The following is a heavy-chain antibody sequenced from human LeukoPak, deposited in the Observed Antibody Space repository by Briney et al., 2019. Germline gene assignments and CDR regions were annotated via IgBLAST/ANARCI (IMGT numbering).Heavy chain of an antibody. Sequence: GESLEISLKGFGYRFSSYWIGWGRPRPGKGVEWGGIIYPGDSDTRYSPSFQGQVTISADKSISTAYLQWSSLKASDTAMYYCARHKTMSRMDVWGQGTPVTVSS. CDR1: GYRFSSYW. CDR2: IYPGDSDT. D-gene: IGHD3-10*02. V-gene: IGHV5-51*01. CDR3: ARHKTMSRMDV. J-gene: IGHJ6*02.